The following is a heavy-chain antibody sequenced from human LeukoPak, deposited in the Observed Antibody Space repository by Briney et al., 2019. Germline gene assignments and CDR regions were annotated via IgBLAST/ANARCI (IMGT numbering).Heavy chain of an antibody. CDR1: GFTVSSNY. CDR3: ASNTYYDFWSGNL. J-gene: IGHJ5*02. D-gene: IGHD3-3*01. Sequence: GGSLRLSCAASGFTVSSNYMSWVRQAPGKGLEWVSVIYSGGSTYYADSVKGRFTISRDNSKNTLYLQMNSLRAEDTAVYHCASNTYYDFWSGNLWGQGTLVTVSS. CDR2: IYSGGST. V-gene: IGHV3-53*01.